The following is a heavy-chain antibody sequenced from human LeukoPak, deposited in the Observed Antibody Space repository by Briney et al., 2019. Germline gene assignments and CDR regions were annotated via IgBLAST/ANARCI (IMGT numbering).Heavy chain of an antibody. V-gene: IGHV3-21*01. D-gene: IGHD1-26*01. CDR3: ARAPFPIVGATKGDY. CDR1: GFTFSSYS. CDR2: ISSSSSYI. J-gene: IGHJ4*02. Sequence: GGSLRLSCAASGFTFSSYSMNWVRQAPGKGREWVSSISSSSSYIYYANSVKGRFTISRDNAKHSLYLKMNSPRAEDTAVYYCARAPFPIVGATKGDYWGQGTLVTVSS.